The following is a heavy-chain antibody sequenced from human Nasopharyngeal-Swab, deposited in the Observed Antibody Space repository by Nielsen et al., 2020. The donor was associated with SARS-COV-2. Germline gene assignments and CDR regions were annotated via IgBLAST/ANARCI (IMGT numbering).Heavy chain of an antibody. J-gene: IGHJ3*02. V-gene: IGHV3-23*01. D-gene: IGHD3-3*01. Sequence: GESLKISCAASGFTFSSYAMSWVRQAPGKGLEWVSAISGSGGSTYYADSVKGRFTISRDNSKNTLNLQMNSPRAEDTAVYYCAKDRTPWSAFDIWGQGTMVTVSS. CDR3: AKDRTPWSAFDI. CDR2: ISGSGGST. CDR1: GFTFSSYA.